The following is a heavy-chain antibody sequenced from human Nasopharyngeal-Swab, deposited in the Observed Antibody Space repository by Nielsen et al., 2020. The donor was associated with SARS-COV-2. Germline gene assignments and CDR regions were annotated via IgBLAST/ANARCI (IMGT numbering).Heavy chain of an antibody. Sequence: GESLKISCAASGFTFNSYAMHWVRQAPGKGLEWVAVISYDGSNKYYADSVKGRFTISRDNSKNTLYLQMNSLRAEDTAVYYCARDSGGLQDYWGQGTLVTVSS. CDR2: ISYDGSNK. CDR1: GFTFNSYA. V-gene: IGHV3-30-3*01. J-gene: IGHJ4*02. CDR3: ARDSGGLQDY. D-gene: IGHD3-10*01.